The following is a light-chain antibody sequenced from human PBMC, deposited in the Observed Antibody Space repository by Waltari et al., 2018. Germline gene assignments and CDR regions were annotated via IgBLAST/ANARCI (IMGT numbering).Light chain of an antibody. CDR1: YSDIGDNAY. CDR2: EDS. Sequence: QSALTQPASVSGSPGQSITISCTGTYSDIGDNAYVSWYQQHPDKVPKLIFFEDSNRPSAVSTRFSGFKSGNTASLTISGLQPEDEADYYCSSYTSSSAPFVFGSGTKVTVL. J-gene: IGLJ1*01. CDR3: SSYTSSSAPFV. V-gene: IGLV2-14*01.